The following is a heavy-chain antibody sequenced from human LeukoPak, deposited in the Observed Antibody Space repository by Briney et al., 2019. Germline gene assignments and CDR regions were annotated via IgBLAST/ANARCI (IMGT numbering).Heavy chain of an antibody. J-gene: IGHJ4*02. D-gene: IGHD3-3*01. V-gene: IGHV3-23*01. CDR2: ISGSGGST. CDR1: GFTFGSYA. CDR3: AKKNYDFWSGYSRFDY. Sequence: GGSLRLSCAASGFTFGSYAMSWVRQAPGKGLEWVSAISGSGGSTYYADSVEGRFTISRDNSKNTLYLQMNSLRAEDTAVYYCAKKNYDFWSGYSRFDYWGQGTLDTVSS.